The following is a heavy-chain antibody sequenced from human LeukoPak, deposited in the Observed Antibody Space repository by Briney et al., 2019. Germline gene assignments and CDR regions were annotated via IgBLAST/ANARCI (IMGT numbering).Heavy chain of an antibody. CDR2: IYSGGST. J-gene: IGHJ5*02. D-gene: IGHD3-22*01. CDR3: ARGGDSSGYYRRDWFDP. V-gene: IGHV3-66*01. Sequence: PGGSLRLSCVASGFIFSTFGMHWVRQAPGKGLEWVSAIYSGGSTYYADSVKGRFTISRDNSKNTLYLQVNSLRAEDTAVYYCARGGDSSGYYRRDWFDPWGQGTLVTVSS. CDR1: GFIFSTFG.